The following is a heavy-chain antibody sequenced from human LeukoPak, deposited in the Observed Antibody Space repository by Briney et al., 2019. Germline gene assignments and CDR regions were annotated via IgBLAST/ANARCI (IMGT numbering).Heavy chain of an antibody. D-gene: IGHD1-1*01. CDR3: ARVWIPYYYYGMDV. J-gene: IGHJ6*02. CDR1: GDSISSADYS. CDR2: IYYSGST. V-gene: IGHV4-30-4*02. Sequence: PSETLSLTCAVSGDSISSADYSWSWIRQPPGKGLEWIGYIYYSGSTYYNPSLKSRVTISVDTSKNRFSLKLSSVTAADTAVYYCARVWIPYYYYGMDVWGQGTTVTVSS.